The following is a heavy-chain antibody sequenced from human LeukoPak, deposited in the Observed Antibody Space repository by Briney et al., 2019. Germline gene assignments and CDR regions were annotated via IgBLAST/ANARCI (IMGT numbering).Heavy chain of an antibody. CDR2: IYYSGST. Sequence: SETQSLTCTVSGGSISSGGYYWSWIRQHPGKGLEWIGYIYYSGSTYSNPSLKSRVTISVDTSKHQFSLNLSSVTAADTAVYYCARYCSSTNCYKGGFDPWGQGTLVTVSS. CDR1: GGSISSGGYY. V-gene: IGHV4-31*03. J-gene: IGHJ5*02. D-gene: IGHD2-2*02. CDR3: ARYCSSTNCYKGGFDP.